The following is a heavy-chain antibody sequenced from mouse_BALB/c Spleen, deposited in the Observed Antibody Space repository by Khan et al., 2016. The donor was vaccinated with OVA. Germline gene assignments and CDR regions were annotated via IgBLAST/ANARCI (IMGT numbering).Heavy chain of an antibody. CDR1: GYSITSDYA. CDR2: ITYSGST. CDR3: ARGRAY. Sequence: EVQLQETGPGLVKPSQSLSLTCTVTGYSITSDYAWNWIRQFPGNKLEWMGYITYSGSTSSTPSHKSRISITRDTSKTQFFLQLNSATTGDTATYYCARGRAYWGQGTLVTVSA. D-gene: IGHD3-3*01. V-gene: IGHV3-2*02. J-gene: IGHJ3*01.